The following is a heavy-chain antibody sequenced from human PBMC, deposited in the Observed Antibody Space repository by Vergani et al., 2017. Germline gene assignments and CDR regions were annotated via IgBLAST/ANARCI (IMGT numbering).Heavy chain of an antibody. J-gene: IGHJ6*01. V-gene: IGHV4-59*01. CDR1: GGSISSYY. CDR3: ARALGYCSSTSCPKNYYYYGMDV. CDR2: IYYSGST. Sequence: QVQLQESGPGLVKPSQTLSLTCTVSGGSISSYYWSWIRQPPGKGLEWIGYIYYSGSTNYNPSLKSRVTKSVDTSKNQFSLKLSSVPAADTAVYYCARALGYCSSTSCPKNYYYYGMDVWGQGTTVTVSS. D-gene: IGHD2-2*03.